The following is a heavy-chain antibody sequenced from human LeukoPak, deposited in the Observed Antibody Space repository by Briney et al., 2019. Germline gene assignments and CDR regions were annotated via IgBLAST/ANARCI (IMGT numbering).Heavy chain of an antibody. V-gene: IGHV3-21*01. Sequence: GGSLRLSCAASGFTFSSSWMHWVRQAPGKGLEWVSSISSSSSYIYYADSVKGRFTISRDNAKNSLYLQMNSLRAEDTAVYYCARIQRRLGPYFDYWGQGTLVTVSS. D-gene: IGHD5-24*01. CDR3: ARIQRRLGPYFDY. CDR1: GFTFSSSW. J-gene: IGHJ4*02. CDR2: ISSSSSYI.